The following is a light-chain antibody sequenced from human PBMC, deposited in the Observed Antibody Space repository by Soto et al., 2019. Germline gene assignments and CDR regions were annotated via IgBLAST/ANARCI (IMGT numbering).Light chain of an antibody. CDR1: SGSIASNY. CDR3: ESYDSSTVV. CDR2: DDN. J-gene: IGLJ2*01. Sequence: FMLTQPPSVSESPGKTVTISCTRSSGSIASNYVQWYQQRPGSTPTIVIYDDNQRPSGVPDRFSCSTDSSSNSASLTIHGLEAEDDADYYCESYDSSTVVFGGGTKVTVL. V-gene: IGLV6-57*04.